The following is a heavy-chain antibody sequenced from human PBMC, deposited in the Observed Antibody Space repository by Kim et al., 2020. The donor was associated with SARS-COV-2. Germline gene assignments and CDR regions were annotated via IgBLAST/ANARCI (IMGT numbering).Heavy chain of an antibody. D-gene: IGHD6-6*01. CDR1: GFTFSSYA. Sequence: GGSLRLSCAASGFTFSSYAMHWVRQAPGKGLEWVAVISYDGSNKYYADSVKGRFTISRDNSKNTLYLQMNSLRAEDTAVYYCARDMSSSSRTFDYWGQGT. CDR3: ARDMSSSSRTFDY. V-gene: IGHV3-30-3*01. CDR2: ISYDGSNK. J-gene: IGHJ4*02.